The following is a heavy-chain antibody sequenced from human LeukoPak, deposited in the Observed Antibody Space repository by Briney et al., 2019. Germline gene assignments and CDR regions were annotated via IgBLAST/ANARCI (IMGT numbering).Heavy chain of an antibody. D-gene: IGHD6-19*01. J-gene: IGHJ4*02. V-gene: IGHV1-18*01. CDR2: ISAYNGNT. CDR1: GGTFSNHA. CDR3: ARGTEEQWLVHTYDY. Sequence: ASVKVSCKASGGTFSNHAISWVRQAPGQGLEWMGWISAYNGNTNYAQKLQGRVTMTTDTSTSTAYMELRSLRSDDTAVYYCARGTEEQWLVHTYDYWGQGTLVTVSS.